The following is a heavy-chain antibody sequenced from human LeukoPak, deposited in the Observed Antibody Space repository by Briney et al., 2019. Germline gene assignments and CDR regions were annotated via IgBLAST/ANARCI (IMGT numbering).Heavy chain of an antibody. CDR2: ISSSSSYI. CDR1: GFTFSSYS. J-gene: IGHJ4*02. D-gene: IGHD2-2*01. Sequence: GGSLRLSCAASGFTFSSYSMNWVRQAPGKGLEWVSSISSSSSYIYYADSVKGRFTISRDNAKNSLYLQMNSLKTEDTAVYYCARSLSHIVVVPVANSWGQGTLVTVSS. CDR3: ARSLSHIVVVPVANS. V-gene: IGHV3-21*04.